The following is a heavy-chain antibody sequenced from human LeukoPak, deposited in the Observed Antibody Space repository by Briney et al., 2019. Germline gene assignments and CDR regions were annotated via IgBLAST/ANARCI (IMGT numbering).Heavy chain of an antibody. D-gene: IGHD1-14*01. J-gene: IGHJ6*02. Sequence: GGSLRLSCAASGFTFSRYAMQWVRQAPGKGLEWVSGITVSGDTTYYTNSVKGRFTISRDNSKNTLYLQMNSLRVEDTAVYYCAKYLTARGPPYALDVWGQGTTVTVSS. V-gene: IGHV3-23*01. CDR3: AKYLTARGPPYALDV. CDR1: GFTFSRYA. CDR2: ITVSGDTT.